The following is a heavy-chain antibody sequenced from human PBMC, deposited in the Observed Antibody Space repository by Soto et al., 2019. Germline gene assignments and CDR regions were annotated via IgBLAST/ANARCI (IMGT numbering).Heavy chain of an antibody. CDR2: IYYSGST. D-gene: IGHD6-13*01. J-gene: IGHJ4*02. Sequence: QVQLQESGPGLVKPSQTLSLTCTVSGGSISSGGYYWSWIRQHPGKGLEWIGYIYYSGSTYYNPSLKSRVTISVDTSKNQFSLKLSSVTAADTAVYYCASRGAGYSSSRDAPFFDYWGQGTLVTVSS. CDR3: ASRGAGYSSSRDAPFFDY. CDR1: GGSISSGGYY. V-gene: IGHV4-31*03.